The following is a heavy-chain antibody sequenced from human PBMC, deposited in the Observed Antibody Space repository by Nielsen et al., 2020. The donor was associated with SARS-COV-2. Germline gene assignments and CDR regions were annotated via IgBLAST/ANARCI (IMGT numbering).Heavy chain of an antibody. D-gene: IGHD2-2*01. CDR2: INSDGCST. CDR3: ARAFEELGYCSSTSCPFDY. J-gene: IGHJ4*02. V-gene: IGHV3-74*01. Sequence: GESLKISCAASGFTFSSYWMHWVRQAPGKGLVWVSRINSDGCSTSYADSVKGRFTISRDNAKNTLYLQMNSLRAEDTAVYYCARAFEELGYCSSTSCPFDYWGQGTLVTVSS. CDR1: GFTFSSYW.